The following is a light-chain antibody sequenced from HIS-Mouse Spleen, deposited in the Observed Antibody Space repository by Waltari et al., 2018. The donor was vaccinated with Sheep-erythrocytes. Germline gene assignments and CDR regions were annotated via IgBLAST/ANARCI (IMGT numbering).Light chain of an antibody. Sequence: DIVMTQSPDSLAVSLAERATINFKSSQSFLYSSKNKNYLAWYQRKPGQPPKLLIYWASTRESGVPDRFSGRGSGTDFTLTISSLQAEDVAVYYCQQYYSTPLTFGGGTKVEIK. CDR1: QSFLYSSKNKNY. CDR2: WAS. CDR3: QQYYSTPLT. V-gene: IGKV4-1*01. J-gene: IGKJ4*01.